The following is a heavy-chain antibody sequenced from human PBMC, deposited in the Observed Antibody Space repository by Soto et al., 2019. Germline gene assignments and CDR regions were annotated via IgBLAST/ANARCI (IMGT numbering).Heavy chain of an antibody. CDR2: ISSGGSTI. V-gene: IGHV3-11*01. CDR3: ARGGHDIVVVPAAPAAFDI. J-gene: IGHJ3*02. CDR1: GFTFSDYY. D-gene: IGHD2-2*01. Sequence: PGGSLRLSCAASGFTFSDYYMSWIRQAPGKGLEWVSYISSGGSTIYYADSVKGRFTISRDNAKNSLYLQMNSLRAEDTAVYYCARGGHDIVVVPAAPAAFDIWGQGTMVTVSS.